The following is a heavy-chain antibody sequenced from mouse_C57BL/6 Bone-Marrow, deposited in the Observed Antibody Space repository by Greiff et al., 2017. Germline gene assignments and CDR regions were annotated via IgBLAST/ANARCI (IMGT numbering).Heavy chain of an antibody. CDR2: ISYDGSN. CDR3: ARGNYYGSAWFAY. J-gene: IGHJ3*01. Sequence: EVKLQESGPGLVKPSQSLSLTCSVTGYSITSGYYWNWIRQFPGNKLEWMGYISYDGSNNYNPPLKNRISITRDTSKNQFFLKLNSVTTEDTATYYCARGNYYGSAWFAYWGQGTLVTVSA. V-gene: IGHV3-6*01. D-gene: IGHD1-1*01. CDR1: GYSITSGYY.